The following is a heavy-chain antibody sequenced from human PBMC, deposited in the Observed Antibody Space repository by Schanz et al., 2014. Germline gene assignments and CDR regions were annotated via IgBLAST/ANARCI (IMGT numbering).Heavy chain of an antibody. CDR2: VSRSTPDI. D-gene: IGHD3-3*01. CDR3: VRDSFFAFDY. Sequence: ERLVESGGGVVQPGRSLRLSCAASGFIFSNYGMHWVRQAPGKGLEWVSYVSRSTPDIYYADSVKGRFTMSRDNAKNSVFLQMNSLRAEDTAVYYCVRDSFFAFDYWGQGTLVTVSS. V-gene: IGHV3-48*01. J-gene: IGHJ4*02. CDR1: GFIFSNYG.